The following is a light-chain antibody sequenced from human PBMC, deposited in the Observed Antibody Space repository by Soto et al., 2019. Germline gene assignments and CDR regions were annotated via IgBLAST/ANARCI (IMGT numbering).Light chain of an antibody. CDR2: GVS. CDR1: QIVYGRQ. Sequence: IVLTQSPCTLPLTPGERAALSCRAIQIVYGRQLAWYQHKPGQAPRLLMYGVSSRATGIPDRFTGSGSGADFTLTISRLEPEDFAVYYCQVYGPSPPITFGQGRRLEI. CDR3: QVYGPSPPIT. J-gene: IGKJ5*01. V-gene: IGKV3-20*01.